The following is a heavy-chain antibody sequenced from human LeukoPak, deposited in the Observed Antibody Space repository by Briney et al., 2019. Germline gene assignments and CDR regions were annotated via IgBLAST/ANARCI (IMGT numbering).Heavy chain of an antibody. J-gene: IGHJ4*02. Sequence: GGSLRLSCAASGFTFSRHDVNWVRQAPGKGLEWVAVIWYDGSNKYYADSVKGRLTISRDNSRNTLYLQMNSLRAEDTAVYYCARDLNYDFWSGSLDYWGQGTLVTVSS. V-gene: IGHV3-33*07. CDR3: ARDLNYDFWSGSLDY. CDR1: GFTFSRHD. D-gene: IGHD3-3*01. CDR2: IWYDGSNK.